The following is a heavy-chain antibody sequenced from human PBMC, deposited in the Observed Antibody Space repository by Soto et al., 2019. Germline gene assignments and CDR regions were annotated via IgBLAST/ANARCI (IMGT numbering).Heavy chain of an antibody. D-gene: IGHD6-13*01. Sequence: GFLRLSCAASGFTFSSYSMNWVRQAPGKGLEWVSYISSSSSTIYYADSVKGRFTISRDNAKNSLYLQMNSLRAEDTAVYYCARDLGSSWYPEYFQHWGQGTLVTVSS. CDR3: ARDLGSSWYPEYFQH. J-gene: IGHJ1*01. V-gene: IGHV3-48*01. CDR2: ISSSSSTI. CDR1: GFTFSSYS.